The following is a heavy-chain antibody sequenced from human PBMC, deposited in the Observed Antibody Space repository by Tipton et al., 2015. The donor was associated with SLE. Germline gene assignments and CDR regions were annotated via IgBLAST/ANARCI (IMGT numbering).Heavy chain of an antibody. CDR3: ASFVLGCSGGSCYWDAFDI. Sequence: TLSLTCTVSGGSISSHYWSWIRQPPGKGLEWIGYIYYSGSTNYNPSLKSRVTISVDTSKNQYSLKLSSVTAADTAVYYCASFVLGCSGGSCYWDAFDIWGQGTMVTVSS. V-gene: IGHV4-59*11. D-gene: IGHD2-15*01. CDR1: GGSISSHY. J-gene: IGHJ3*02. CDR2: IYYSGST.